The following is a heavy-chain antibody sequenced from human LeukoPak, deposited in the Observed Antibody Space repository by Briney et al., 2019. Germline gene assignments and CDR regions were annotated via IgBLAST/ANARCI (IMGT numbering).Heavy chain of an antibody. CDR1: GFTLSSFS. CDR2: INYKGGTT. J-gene: IGHJ6*03. D-gene: IGHD4-17*01. Sequence: GSLRLSCAASGFTLSSFSMHWVRQSPGRGLEYVSAINYKGGTTYYADSVKGRFTISRDDSKNTLYLQMNSLRAEDTAVYYCAKAASKRTDYGDYAFYYYMDVWGKGTTVTISS. V-gene: IGHV3-64*04. CDR3: AKAASKRTDYGDYAFYYYMDV.